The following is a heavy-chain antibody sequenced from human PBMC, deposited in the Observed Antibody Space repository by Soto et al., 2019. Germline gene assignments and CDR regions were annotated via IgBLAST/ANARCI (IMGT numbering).Heavy chain of an antibody. CDR1: GFTFSSYS. V-gene: IGHV3-21*01. Sequence: GGSLRLSCETSGFTFSSYSMNWVRQAPGKGLEWVSSISSSSSYIYYADSVKGRFTISRDNAKNSLYLQMNSLRAEDTAVYYCARVKGSYGYTYWGQGTLVTVSS. CDR2: ISSSSSYI. D-gene: IGHD5-18*01. J-gene: IGHJ4*02. CDR3: ARVKGSYGYTY.